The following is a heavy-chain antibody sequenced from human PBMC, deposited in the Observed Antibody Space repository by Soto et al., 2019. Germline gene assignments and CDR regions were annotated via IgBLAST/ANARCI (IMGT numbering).Heavy chain of an antibody. J-gene: IGHJ5*02. V-gene: IGHV4-59*01. Sequence: SETLSLTCTASGGSISVYYWNLIRQSPGKGLECIWYISYSGTTKYNPSLKSRVTISVDTSKNQFSLKLSSVTAADTAVYYCARSRRNYFDPWGQGTLVTVS. CDR3: ARSRRNYFDP. CDR1: GGSISVYY. CDR2: ISYSGTT.